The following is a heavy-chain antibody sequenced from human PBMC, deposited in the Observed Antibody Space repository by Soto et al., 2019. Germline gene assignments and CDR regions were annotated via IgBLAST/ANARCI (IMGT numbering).Heavy chain of an antibody. J-gene: IGHJ4*02. CDR3: ASPSSSSGEIFDC. D-gene: IGHD6-13*01. CDR2: IDPSDSYT. CDR1: GYSFTSYW. V-gene: IGHV5-10-1*01. Sequence: PGESLKISCKGSGYSFTSYWISWVRQMPGKGLEWMGRIDPSDSYTNYSPSFQGHVTISADKSISTAYLQWSSLKVSDTAMYYCASPSSSSGEIFDCWGQGTLVTVSS.